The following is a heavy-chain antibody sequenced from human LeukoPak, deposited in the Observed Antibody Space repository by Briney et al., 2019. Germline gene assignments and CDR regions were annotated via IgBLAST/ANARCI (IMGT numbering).Heavy chain of an antibody. V-gene: IGHV4-59*08. CDR3: AGHLRAAAGNWFDP. CDR2: IYYSGST. CDR1: GGSISSYY. Sequence: SETLSLTCTVSGGSISSYYWSWIRQPPGKGLEWIGYIYYSGSTNYNPSLKSRVTISVDTSKNQFSLKLSSVTAADTAVYYCAGHLRAAAGNWFDPWGQGALVTVSS. D-gene: IGHD6-13*01. J-gene: IGHJ5*02.